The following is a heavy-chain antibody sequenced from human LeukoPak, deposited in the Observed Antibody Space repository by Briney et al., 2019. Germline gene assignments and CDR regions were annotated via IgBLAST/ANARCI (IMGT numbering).Heavy chain of an antibody. Sequence: GGSLRLSCAASGFTFSSYSMNWVRQAPGKGLEWVSYISSSSSTIYYADSVKGRFTISRDNAKSSLYLQMNSLRAEDTAAYYCAREALHPDSSGYVRWFDPWGQGTLVTVSS. V-gene: IGHV3-48*01. J-gene: IGHJ5*02. CDR3: AREALHPDSSGYVRWFDP. D-gene: IGHD3-22*01. CDR2: ISSSSSTI. CDR1: GFTFSSYS.